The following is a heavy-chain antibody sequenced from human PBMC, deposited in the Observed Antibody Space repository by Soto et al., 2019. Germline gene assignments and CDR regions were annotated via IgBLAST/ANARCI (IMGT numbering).Heavy chain of an antibody. CDR1: GGSVSSGSYY. CDR3: AREDYYASSD. CDR2: IYYSGST. J-gene: IGHJ1*01. D-gene: IGHD3-22*01. Sequence: QVQLQESGPGLVKPSETLSLTCTVSGGSVSSGSYYWSWIRQPPGKGLEWIGYIYYSGSTNYNPSLESRVTISVDTSKNQFSLKLSSVTAADTAVYYCAREDYYASSDWGQGTLVTVSS. V-gene: IGHV4-61*01.